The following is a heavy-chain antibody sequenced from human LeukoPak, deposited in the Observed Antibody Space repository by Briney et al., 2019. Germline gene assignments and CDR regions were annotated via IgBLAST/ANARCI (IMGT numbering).Heavy chain of an antibody. CDR2: INDYTGNT. CDR1: GGSFTDYF. D-gene: IGHD3-22*01. V-gene: IGHV4-34*01. CDR3: ARGRIAKKAVVHSFHYGMDV. J-gene: IGHJ6*02. Sequence: SETLSLTLDILGGSFTDYFYTLIRQSPGKGLELIGEINDYTGNTTYNPSLNSRVSISLEKSKNQFSLELRSVTAADTAVYYCARGRIAKKAVVHSFHYGMDVWGQGTTVTVSS.